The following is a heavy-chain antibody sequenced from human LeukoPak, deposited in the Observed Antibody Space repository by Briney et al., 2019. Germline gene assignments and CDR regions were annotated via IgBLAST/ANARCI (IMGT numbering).Heavy chain of an antibody. CDR2: ISGRGDST. Sequence: GGSLRLSCAGSGFTFSYYAMGWVRLAPGKGLEWVSTISGRGDSTYYADSVKGRFTISRDNSKNTLYLQMNSLRAEDTAVYYCARALVGAPDAFDIWGQGTMVTVSS. CDR3: ARALVGAPDAFDI. CDR1: GFTFSYYA. V-gene: IGHV3-23*01. J-gene: IGHJ3*02. D-gene: IGHD1-26*01.